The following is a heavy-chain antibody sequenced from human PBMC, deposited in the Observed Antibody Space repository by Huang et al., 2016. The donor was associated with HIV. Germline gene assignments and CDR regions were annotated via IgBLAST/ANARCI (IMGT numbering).Heavy chain of an antibody. V-gene: IGHV1-8*03. Sequence: QVQLVQSEAEVKKPGASVKVSCKASGSTFTHYDINWLRQAAGQGLEWMGWMNPNSGNTGYAQKFQGRVTITRNTSISTAYMELSGLRSEDTAVYYCARADPGYCSGGSCKEFDYWGQGTLVTVSS. CDR1: GSTFTHYD. CDR2: MNPNSGNT. J-gene: IGHJ4*02. CDR3: ARADPGYCSGGSCKEFDY. D-gene: IGHD2-15*01.